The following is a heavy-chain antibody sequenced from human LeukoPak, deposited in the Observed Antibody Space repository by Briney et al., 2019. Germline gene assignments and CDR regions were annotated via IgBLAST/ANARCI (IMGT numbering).Heavy chain of an antibody. CDR1: GFTFSSYA. J-gene: IGHJ4*02. CDR3: AKGVAVASPYYFDY. CDR2: ISGSGSST. D-gene: IGHD6-19*01. V-gene: IGHV3-23*01. Sequence: GGSLRLSCAASGFTFSSYAMSWVRQAPGKGLEWVSPISGSGSSTYYADTVKGRFTISRDNSKNTLYLQMNSLRAEDTAVYYCAKGVAVASPYYFDYWGQGTLVTVSS.